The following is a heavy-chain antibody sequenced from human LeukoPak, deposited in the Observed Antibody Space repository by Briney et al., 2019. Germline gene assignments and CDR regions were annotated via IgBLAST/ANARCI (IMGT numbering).Heavy chain of an antibody. CDR2: INPSGGST. CDR3: ARSGSPYNWFDP. Sequence: ASVKVSCKASGYTFTSYYMHWVRQAPGQGLEWMGIINPSGGSTSYARKFQGRVTMTRDTSTSTVYMELSSLRSEDTAVYYCARSGSPYNWFDPWGQGTLVTVSS. V-gene: IGHV1-46*01. J-gene: IGHJ5*02. CDR1: GYTFTSYY. D-gene: IGHD3-10*01.